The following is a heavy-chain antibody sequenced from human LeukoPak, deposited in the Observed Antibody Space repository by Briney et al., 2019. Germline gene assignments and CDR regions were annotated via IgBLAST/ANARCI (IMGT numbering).Heavy chain of an antibody. CDR3: ASSGRRQLYYYYYGMDV. CDR2: IYYSGST. CDR1: GGSISSYY. D-gene: IGHD2-15*01. V-gene: IGHV4-59*12. Sequence: SETLSLTCTVSGGSISSYYWSWIRQPPGKGLEWIGYIYYSGSTNYNPSLKSRVTMSVDTSKNQFSLKLSPVTAADTAVYYCASSGRRQLYYYYYGMDVWGQGTTVTVSS. J-gene: IGHJ6*02.